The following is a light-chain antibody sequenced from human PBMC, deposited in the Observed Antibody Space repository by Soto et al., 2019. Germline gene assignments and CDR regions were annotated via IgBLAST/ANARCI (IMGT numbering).Light chain of an antibody. CDR1: QNIRSY. Sequence: DIQMTQSPSSLSSSVGDRFAITCRTSQNIRSYLNWYQQKPGKAPKLLISAASSLQSGVPSRFSGSGSGTDFTLTITSLQPEDFATYYCQQGYSTPPYTFGQGTRLEIK. V-gene: IGKV1-39*01. J-gene: IGKJ5*01. CDR2: AAS. CDR3: QQGYSTPPYT.